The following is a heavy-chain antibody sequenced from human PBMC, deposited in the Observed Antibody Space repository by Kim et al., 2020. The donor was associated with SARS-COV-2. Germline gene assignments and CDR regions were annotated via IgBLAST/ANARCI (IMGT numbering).Heavy chain of an antibody. V-gene: IGHV5-51*01. J-gene: IGHJ3*02. CDR3: ARLPVPGYCSGGSCSQAFDI. Sequence: GESLKISCKGSGYNFTSYWIDWVRQMPGKGLEWMGIIYPGDSDTRYSPSFQGQVTISADKSISTAYLQWSSLKASDTAIYYCARLPVPGYCSGGSCSQAFDIWGQGTMVTVSS. D-gene: IGHD2-15*01. CDR1: GYNFTSYW. CDR2: IYPGDSDT.